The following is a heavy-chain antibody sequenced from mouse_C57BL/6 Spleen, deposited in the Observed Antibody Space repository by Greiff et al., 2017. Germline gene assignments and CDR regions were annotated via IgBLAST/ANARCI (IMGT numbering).Heavy chain of an antibody. Sequence: QVQLQQPGTELVKPGASVKLSCKASGYTFPSYWMHWVKQRPGQGLEWIGNINPSNGGTNYNEKFKSKATLTVDKSSSTAYMQLSSLTSEDSAVYYCARKGGNYPYYFDYWGQGTTLTVSS. CDR2: INPSNGGT. CDR1: GYTFPSYW. CDR3: ARKGGNYPYYFDY. J-gene: IGHJ2*01. D-gene: IGHD2-1*01. V-gene: IGHV1-53*01.